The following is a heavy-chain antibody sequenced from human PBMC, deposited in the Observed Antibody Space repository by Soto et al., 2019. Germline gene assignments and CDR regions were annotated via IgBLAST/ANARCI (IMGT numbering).Heavy chain of an antibody. D-gene: IGHD4-17*01. CDR3: ARAITTGTTFDY. Sequence: SETLSLTCAVSGGSISSGGYSCTWIRQPPGKGLEWIGYIYHSGSTYYNPSLKSRVTISVDRSKNQFSLKLSSVTAADTAVYYCARAITTGTTFDYWGQGTLVTVSS. V-gene: IGHV4-30-2*01. J-gene: IGHJ4*02. CDR1: GGSISSGGYS. CDR2: IYHSGST.